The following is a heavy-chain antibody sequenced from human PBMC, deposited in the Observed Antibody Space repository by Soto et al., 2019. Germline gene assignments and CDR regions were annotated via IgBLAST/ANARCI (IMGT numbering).Heavy chain of an antibody. CDR1: GGTIRSSNYY. CDR3: ARAYDYVYYFDY. Sequence: SETLSLTCTVSGGTIRSSNYYWAWIRQPPGKGLEWIGSIDYSGSTYYNPSLKSRVTISVDTSKNQFSLKLSSVTAADTAVYYCARAYDYVYYFDYWGQGTLVTVSS. D-gene: IGHD3-16*01. CDR2: IDYSGST. J-gene: IGHJ4*02. V-gene: IGHV4-39*07.